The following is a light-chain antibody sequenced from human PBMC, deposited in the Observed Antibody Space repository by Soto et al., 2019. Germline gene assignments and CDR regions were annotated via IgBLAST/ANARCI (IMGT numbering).Light chain of an antibody. V-gene: IGKV1-5*01. J-gene: IGKJ1*01. CDR3: QQYNTYSA. Sequence: DIQMTQSPSTLSASVGDRVTIACRASQNISPWLAWYQQKPGKAPKLLIYGASSLEGGVPSRFSGSGSGTEFTLTISSLQPDDFATYYCQQYNTYSAFGQGTKVDIK. CDR2: GAS. CDR1: QNISPW.